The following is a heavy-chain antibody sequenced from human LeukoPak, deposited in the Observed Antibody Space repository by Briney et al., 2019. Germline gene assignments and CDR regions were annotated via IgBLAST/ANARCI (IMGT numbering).Heavy chain of an antibody. D-gene: IGHD6-6*01. Sequence: SQTLSLTCTVSGDSISNDDYYWSWIRQPAGKGLEWIGRFSASGNSNYNPSLKSRLTISVDTSKNQFSLKLSSVTATDTAVYYCARDPLGSSSGDYWGQGTLVTVSS. J-gene: IGHJ4*02. V-gene: IGHV4-61*02. CDR1: GDSISNDDYY. CDR2: FSASGNS. CDR3: ARDPLGSSSGDY.